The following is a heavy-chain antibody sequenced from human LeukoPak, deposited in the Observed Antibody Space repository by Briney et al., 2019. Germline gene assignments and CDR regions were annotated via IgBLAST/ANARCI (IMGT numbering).Heavy chain of an antibody. CDR3: ARDPQQLWSQGYFDY. J-gene: IGHJ4*02. Sequence: SGRSLRLSCAASGFTFSSYAMHWVRQAPGKGLEWVAVISYDGSNKYYADPVKGRFTISRDNSKNTLYLQMNSLRAEDTAVYYCARDPQQLWSQGYFDYWGQGTLVTVSS. CDR1: GFTFSSYA. CDR2: ISYDGSNK. V-gene: IGHV3-30*04. D-gene: IGHD5-18*01.